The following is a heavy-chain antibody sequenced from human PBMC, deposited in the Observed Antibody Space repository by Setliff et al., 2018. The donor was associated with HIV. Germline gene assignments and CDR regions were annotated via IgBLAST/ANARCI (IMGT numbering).Heavy chain of an antibody. Sequence: SETLSLTCTVSGGSITSYYWSWIRQPPGKGLEWIGYIFYSGSTYYSPSLKSRLTISVDTSKNQFSLKLSSVTAADTAVYYCARAAPLWFGELLGYMDVWGKGTTVTVSS. CDR2: IFYSGST. CDR3: ARAAPLWFGELLGYMDV. J-gene: IGHJ6*03. CDR1: GGSITSYY. V-gene: IGHV4-59*08. D-gene: IGHD3-10*01.